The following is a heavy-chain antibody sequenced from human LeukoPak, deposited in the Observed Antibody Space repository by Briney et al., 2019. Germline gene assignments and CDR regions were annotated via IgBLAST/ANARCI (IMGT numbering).Heavy chain of an antibody. D-gene: IGHD3-10*01. CDR1: GYTFINNW. CDR3: ARDNSVGDIAWSFDP. CDR2: INPTGTRT. Sequence: ASVKVSCKASGYTFINNWMHWVRQAPGQGLEWIGLINPTGTRTGYAQKFQGRATMTRDMSTSTDYMELSSLRSEDTAIYYCARDNSVGDIAWSFDPWGQGTLVTVST. V-gene: IGHV1-46*01. J-gene: IGHJ5*02.